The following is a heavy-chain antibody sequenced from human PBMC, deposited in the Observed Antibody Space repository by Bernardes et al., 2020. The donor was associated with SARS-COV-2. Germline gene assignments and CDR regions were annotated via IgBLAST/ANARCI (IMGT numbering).Heavy chain of an antibody. Sequence: SVKVSCKASGGTFSIYAITWVRQAPGQGLEWMGGIIPIFGTANYAQKFQGRVTITADESTSTAYMELSSLRSEDTAVYYCAGWLQDRYYYYYGMDVWGQGTTVTVSS. CDR2: IIPIFGTA. J-gene: IGHJ6*02. D-gene: IGHD5-12*01. V-gene: IGHV1-69*13. CDR1: GGTFSIYA. CDR3: AGWLQDRYYYYYGMDV.